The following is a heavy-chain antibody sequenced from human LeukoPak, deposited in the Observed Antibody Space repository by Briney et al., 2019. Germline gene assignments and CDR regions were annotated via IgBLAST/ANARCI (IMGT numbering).Heavy chain of an antibody. CDR3: ARDLGVGATKDY. J-gene: IGHJ4*02. D-gene: IGHD1-26*01. CDR2: IWYDGSNK. V-gene: IGHV3-33*01. CDR1: GFTFSSYG. Sequence: GGSLRLSCAASGFTFSSYGMHWVRQAPGKGLEWVAVIWYDGSNKYYADSVKGRFTISRDNSKNTLYLQMNSLRAEDTAVYYCARDLGVGATKDYGGQGTLVTVSS.